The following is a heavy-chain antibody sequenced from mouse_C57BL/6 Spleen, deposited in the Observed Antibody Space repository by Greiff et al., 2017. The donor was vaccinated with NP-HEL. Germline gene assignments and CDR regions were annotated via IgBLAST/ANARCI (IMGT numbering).Heavy chain of an antibody. CDR2: IHPNSGST. CDR1: GYTFTSYW. V-gene: IGHV1-64*01. J-gene: IGHJ3*01. CDR3: GMEFSHYYGSSWFAY. D-gene: IGHD1-1*01. Sequence: VQLQESGAELVKPGASVKLSCKASGYTFTSYWMHWVKQRPGQGLEWIGMIHPNSGSTNYNEKFKSKATLTVDKSSSTAYMQLSSLTSEDSAVYYCGMEFSHYYGSSWFAYWGQGTLVTVSA.